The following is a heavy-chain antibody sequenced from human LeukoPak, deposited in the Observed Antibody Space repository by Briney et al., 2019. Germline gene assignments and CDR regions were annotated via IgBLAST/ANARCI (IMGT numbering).Heavy chain of an antibody. V-gene: IGHV3-11*01. CDR3: ARDFWLEGRDC. Sequence: GGSLRLSCAASGFTFTDYFMAWIRQAPGKGLEWVSYIGSSGTPVFYADSVKGRFTISRDNTKNSLYLQMNSLRAEDTAVYYCARDFWLEGRDCWGQGTLVTVSS. J-gene: IGHJ4*02. CDR1: GFTFTDYF. D-gene: IGHD3-3*01. CDR2: IGSSGTPV.